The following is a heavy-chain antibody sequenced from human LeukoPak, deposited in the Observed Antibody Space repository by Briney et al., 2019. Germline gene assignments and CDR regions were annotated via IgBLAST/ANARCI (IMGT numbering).Heavy chain of an antibody. J-gene: IGHJ4*02. CDR1: GFTFSDYY. Sequence: TGGSLRLSCAASGFTFSDYYMSWIRQAPGKGLEWVSYITSSSSTIYYADSVKGRFTISRDNAKNSLYLQMNSPRVEDTGVYYCARGPSGVDYWGQGTLVTVSS. CDR3: ARGPSGVDY. V-gene: IGHV3-11*01. D-gene: IGHD1-26*01. CDR2: ITSSSSTI.